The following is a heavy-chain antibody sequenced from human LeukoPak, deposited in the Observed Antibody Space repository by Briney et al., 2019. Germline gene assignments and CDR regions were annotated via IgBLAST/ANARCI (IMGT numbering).Heavy chain of an antibody. CDR1: GGSFSGYY. J-gene: IGHJ4*02. CDR2: INHSGST. V-gene: IGHV4-34*01. D-gene: IGHD3-3*01. CDR3: ARGGVVISY. Sequence: LETLSLTCAVYGGSFSGYYWSWIRQPPGKGLEWIGEINHSGSTNYNPSLKSRVTISVDTSKNQFSLKLSSVTAADTAVYYCARGGVVISYWGQRTLVTVSS.